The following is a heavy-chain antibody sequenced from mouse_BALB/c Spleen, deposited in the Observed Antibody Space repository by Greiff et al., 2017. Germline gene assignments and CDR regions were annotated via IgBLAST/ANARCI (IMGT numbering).Heavy chain of an antibody. CDR1: GYTFTSYW. CDR3: TKGGPRGFAY. J-gene: IGHJ3*01. CDR2: IAPGSGST. Sequence: QVQLKQSGDDLVKPGASVKLSCKASGYTFTSYWINWIKQRPGQGLEWIGRIAPGSGSTNYDEKFKSKATLTVDTSSSTAYMQLSSLTSEDSAVYYCTKGGPRGFAYWGQGTLVTVSA. V-gene: IGHV1-55*01. D-gene: IGHD3-3*01.